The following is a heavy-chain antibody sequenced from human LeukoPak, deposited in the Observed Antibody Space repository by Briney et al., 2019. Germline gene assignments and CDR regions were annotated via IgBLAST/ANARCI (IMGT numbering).Heavy chain of an antibody. CDR2: ISAYNGNT. CDR1: GYTFTSYG. CDR3: ARDRTYCSSTSCPPDAFDI. V-gene: IGHV1-18*01. D-gene: IGHD2-2*01. Sequence: ASVKVSCKASGYTFTSYGISWVRQAPGQGLEWMGWISAYNGNTNYAQKLQGRVTMTTDTSTSTAYMELRSLRSDDTAMYYCARDRTYCSSTSCPPDAFDIWGQGTMVTVSS. J-gene: IGHJ3*02.